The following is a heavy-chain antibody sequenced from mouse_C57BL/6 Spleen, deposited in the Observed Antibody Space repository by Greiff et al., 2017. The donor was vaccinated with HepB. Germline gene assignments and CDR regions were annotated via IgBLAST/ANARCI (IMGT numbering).Heavy chain of an antibody. V-gene: IGHV1-15*01. J-gene: IGHJ2*01. D-gene: IGHD2-2*01. CDR1: GYTFTDYE. CDR2: IDPETGGT. Sequence: QVQLKESGAELVRPGASVTLSCKASGYTFTDYEMHWVKQTPVHGLEWIGAIDPETGGTAYNQKFKGKAILTADKSSSTAYMELRSLTSEDSAVYYCTRSIYYGYEDYWGQGTTLTVSS. CDR3: TRSIYYGYEDY.